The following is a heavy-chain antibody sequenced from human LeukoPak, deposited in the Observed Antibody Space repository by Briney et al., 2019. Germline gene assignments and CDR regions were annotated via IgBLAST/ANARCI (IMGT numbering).Heavy chain of an antibody. CDR3: ARVSSPNLVGWLDY. D-gene: IGHD6-19*01. CDR1: GGSLSSYY. J-gene: IGHJ4*02. Sequence: PSETLSLTCTVSGGSLSSYYWSWIRQPPGKGLEWIGYIYYSGRTNYNPSLKSRVTISVDTSKNQFSLKLSSVTAADTAVYYCARVSSPNLVGWLDYWGQGTLVTVSS. CDR2: IYYSGRT. V-gene: IGHV4-59*01.